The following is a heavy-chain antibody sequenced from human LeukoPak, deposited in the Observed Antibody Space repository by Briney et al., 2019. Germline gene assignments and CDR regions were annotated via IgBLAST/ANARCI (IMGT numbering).Heavy chain of an antibody. CDR1: GYSFTSYW. CDR3: ARGAYSSSWYRFHFDY. D-gene: IGHD6-13*01. Sequence: PGESLKISCKGSGYSFTSYWISWVRQMPGKGLEWMGRIDPSDSYTNYSPSFQGHVTISADKSISTAYLQWSSLKASDTAMYYCARGAYSSSWYRFHFDYWGQGTLVTVSS. V-gene: IGHV5-10-1*01. CDR2: IDPSDSYT. J-gene: IGHJ4*02.